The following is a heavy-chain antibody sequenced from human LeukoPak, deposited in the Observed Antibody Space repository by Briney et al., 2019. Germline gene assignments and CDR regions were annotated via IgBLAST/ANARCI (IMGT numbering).Heavy chain of an antibody. CDR3: ARGLRYYDFWTS. V-gene: IGHV4-38-2*01. CDR1: GYSISSGYY. J-gene: IGHJ5*02. CDR2: IYHSGST. Sequence: SETLSLTCAVSGYSISSGYYWGWIRQPPGKGLEWIGSIYHSGSTYYNPSLKSRVTISVDTSKNQFSLKLSSVTAADTAVYYCARGLRYYDFWTSWGQGTLVPVSS. D-gene: IGHD3-3*01.